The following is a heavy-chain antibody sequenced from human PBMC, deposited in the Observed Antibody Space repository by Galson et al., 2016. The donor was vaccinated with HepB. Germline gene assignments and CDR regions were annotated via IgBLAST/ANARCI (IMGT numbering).Heavy chain of an antibody. D-gene: IGHD3-10*01. V-gene: IGHV4-59*12. CDR2: IYYTGTT. Sequence: ETLSLTCSVSGGSIKYFHWSWVRQPPGKTLEWIGHIYYTGTTTYSPSLSRRVSISLGTSKNQVSPQLSSATVADTAVYYCARDIGEGYYGYGVLDFWGQGALVTVSS. CDR1: GGSIKYFH. J-gene: IGHJ4*02. CDR3: ARDIGEGYYGYGVLDF.